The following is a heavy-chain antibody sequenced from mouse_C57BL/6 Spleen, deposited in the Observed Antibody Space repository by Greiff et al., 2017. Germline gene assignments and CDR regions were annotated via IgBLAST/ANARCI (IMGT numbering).Heavy chain of an antibody. Sequence: EVQVVESGGGLVQPGGSMKLSCAASGFTFSDAWMDWVRQSPEKGLEWVAEIRNKANNHATYYAESVKGRFTISRDDSKSSVYLQMNSLRAEDTGIYYCTRLGRRAMDYWGQGTAVTVSS. D-gene: IGHD4-1*01. CDR2: IRNKANNHAT. J-gene: IGHJ4*01. CDR3: TRLGRRAMDY. CDR1: GFTFSDAW. V-gene: IGHV6-6*01.